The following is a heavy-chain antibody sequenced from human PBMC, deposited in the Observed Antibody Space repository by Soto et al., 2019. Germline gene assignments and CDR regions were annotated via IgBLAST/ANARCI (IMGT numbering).Heavy chain of an antibody. J-gene: IGHJ4*02. D-gene: IGHD3-22*01. Sequence: EVQLLESGGGLVQPGGSLRLSCAASGFTFSSYAMSWVRQAPGKGLEWVSAISDSGGRTYYADSGKGRFTISRDNSKNTVYLQVNSLRAEDTAVYYCVKPHSYYYDSSGYPDWGQGTLVSV. V-gene: IGHV3-23*01. CDR2: ISDSGGRT. CDR3: VKPHSYYYDSSGYPD. CDR1: GFTFSSYA.